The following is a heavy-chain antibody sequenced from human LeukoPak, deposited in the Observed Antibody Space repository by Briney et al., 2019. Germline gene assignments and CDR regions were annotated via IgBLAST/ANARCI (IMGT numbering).Heavy chain of an antibody. CDR1: GFSLSTGGVG. D-gene: IGHD3-3*01. J-gene: IGHJ3*01. CDR2: IYWNDDK. CDR3: AHRPGDYDFWSGSNWFDP. V-gene: IGHV2-5*01. Sequence: ESGPTLVNPTQTLTLTCTFSGFSLSTGGVGVCWIRQPPGKALEWLALIYWNDDKRYSPSLKSRPTITKDTSKNQVVLTMTNMDPVDTATYYCAHRPGDYDFWSGSNWFDPWGQGTMVTVSS.